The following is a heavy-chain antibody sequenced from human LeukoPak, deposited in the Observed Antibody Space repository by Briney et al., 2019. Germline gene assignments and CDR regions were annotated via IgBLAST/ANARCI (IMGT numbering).Heavy chain of an antibody. CDR2: INHSGST. Sequence: SGTLSLTCAVYGGSFSGYYWSWIRQPPGKGLEWIGEINHSGSTNYNPSLKSRVTISVDTSKNQFSLKLSSVTAADTAVYYCARFVNYYYDSSGSLVFDYWGQGTLVTVSS. V-gene: IGHV4-34*01. CDR1: GGSFSGYY. D-gene: IGHD3-22*01. CDR3: ARFVNYYYDSSGSLVFDY. J-gene: IGHJ4*02.